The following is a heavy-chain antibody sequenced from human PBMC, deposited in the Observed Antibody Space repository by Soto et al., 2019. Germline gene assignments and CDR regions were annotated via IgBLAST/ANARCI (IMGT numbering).Heavy chain of an antibody. Sequence: GGSLRLSCAASGFTFSSYGMHWVRQAPGKGLEWVAVIWYDGSNKYYADSVKGRFTISRDNSKNTLYLQMNSLRAEDTAVYYCARNTLGREYSGYDPLYFDYWGQGTLVTVSS. CDR1: GFTFSSYG. D-gene: IGHD5-12*01. V-gene: IGHV3-33*01. CDR2: IWYDGSNK. J-gene: IGHJ4*02. CDR3: ARNTLGREYSGYDPLYFDY.